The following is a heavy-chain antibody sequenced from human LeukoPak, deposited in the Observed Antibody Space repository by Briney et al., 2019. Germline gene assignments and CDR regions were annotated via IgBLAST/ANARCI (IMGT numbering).Heavy chain of an antibody. V-gene: IGHV3-20*03. D-gene: IGHD3-10*01. CDR3: ARDGGNYYYGSGSPSY. Sequence: NWNGGSTGYADSVKGRFTISRDNAKNSLYLQMNSLRAEDTAVYYCARDGGNYYYGSGSPSYWGQGTLVTVSS. CDR2: NWNGGST. J-gene: IGHJ4*02.